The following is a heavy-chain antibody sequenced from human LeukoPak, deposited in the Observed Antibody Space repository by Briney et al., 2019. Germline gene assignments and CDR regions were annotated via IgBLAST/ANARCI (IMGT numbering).Heavy chain of an antibody. CDR1: GFTFSSYA. D-gene: IGHD5-18*01. CDR2: ISGSGGST. V-gene: IGHV3-23*01. CDR3: AKRSRLPYAYFDY. J-gene: IGHJ4*02. Sequence: PGGSLRLSCAASGFTFSSYAMSLVRQAPGKGLEWVSAISGSGGSTYYADSVKGRFTISRDNSKNTLYLQMNSLRAEDTAVYYCAKRSRLPYAYFDYWGQGTLVTVSS.